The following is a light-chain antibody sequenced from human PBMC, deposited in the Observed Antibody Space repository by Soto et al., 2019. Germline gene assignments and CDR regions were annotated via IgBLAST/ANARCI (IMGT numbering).Light chain of an antibody. V-gene: IGKV3-15*01. Sequence: EIVMTQSPATLSVSPGERATLSCRASQNINNNLAWYQQKPGQVPRLLIYHASTGATGIPARFSGSGSGTELTFTISSVQSEDFAVYYCQQYNDWPLTFGGGTKVEIK. CDR1: QNINNN. CDR2: HAS. CDR3: QQYNDWPLT. J-gene: IGKJ4*01.